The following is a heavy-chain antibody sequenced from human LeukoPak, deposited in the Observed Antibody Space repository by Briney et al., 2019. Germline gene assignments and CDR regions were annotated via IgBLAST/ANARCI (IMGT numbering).Heavy chain of an antibody. Sequence: GGSLRLSCAASGFPFSIYAMSWVRQAPGRGLEWVSGISGSSSHTLDADSVRGRFTISRDNTRNTLYLHMSSLTAEDTALYYCAKEHDYSNAAPEWGFDSWGQGTLVTVSS. CDR3: AKEHDYSNAAPEWGFDS. J-gene: IGHJ4*02. CDR2: ISGSSSHT. CDR1: GFPFSIYA. V-gene: IGHV3-23*01. D-gene: IGHD3-3*01.